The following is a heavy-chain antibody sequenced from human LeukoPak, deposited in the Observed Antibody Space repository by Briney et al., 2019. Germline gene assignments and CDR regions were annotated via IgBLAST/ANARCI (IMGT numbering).Heavy chain of an antibody. CDR1: GDSVSSNSAA. D-gene: IGHD6-19*01. CDR2: TYYRSKWFI. CDR3: TRSDCSSGRCPGFDN. V-gene: IGHV6-1*01. J-gene: IGHJ4*02. Sequence: SQTLSLTCGISGDSVSSNSAAWNWIRQSPSRGLEWLGRTYYRSKWFINYAPFVKSRIIINPDTPKNQVSLQLNSVTPEDTAVYYCTRSDCSSGRCPGFDNWGQGTLVTVSS.